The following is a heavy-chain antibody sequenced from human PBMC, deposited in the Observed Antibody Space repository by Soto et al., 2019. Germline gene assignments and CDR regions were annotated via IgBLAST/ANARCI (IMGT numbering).Heavy chain of an antibody. CDR3: ARGRFGWAQRHWFDP. D-gene: IGHD3-16*01. J-gene: IGHJ5*02. Sequence: QVQLQQWGAGLLKPSETLSLTCAVYGGSFSAFHWTWIRQPPGKGLEWIGEIDHTGSTNYNPSLTSRVTISEDTSKSQFSLNLRSVTAADTAVYYCARGRFGWAQRHWFDPWGQGTLVTVSS. CDR2: IDHTGST. V-gene: IGHV4-34*01. CDR1: GGSFSAFH.